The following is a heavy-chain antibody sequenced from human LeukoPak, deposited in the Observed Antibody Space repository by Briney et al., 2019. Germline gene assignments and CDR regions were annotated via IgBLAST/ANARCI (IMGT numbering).Heavy chain of an antibody. CDR1: GFTFSTSW. CDR2: INQDESVK. Sequence: PGGSLRLSCSASGFTFSTSWMSWVRQAPGKGLEWVANINQDESVKYYVDSVKGRFTISRDNARNSLYLQMNSLRAEDTAVYYCARFPGTYYLDVWGKGTTVTVSS. J-gene: IGHJ6*03. V-gene: IGHV3-7*01. CDR3: ARFPGTYYLDV.